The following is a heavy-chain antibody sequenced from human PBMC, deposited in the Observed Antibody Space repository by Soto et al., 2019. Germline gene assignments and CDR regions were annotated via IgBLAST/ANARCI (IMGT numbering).Heavy chain of an antibody. D-gene: IGHD1-1*01. CDR3: ARPNNWNDGWIDP. J-gene: IGHJ5*02. CDR1: GGSISSDY. Sequence: QVQLQESGPGLVKPSETLSLTCTVSGGSISSDYWSWIRQPPGKGLEWIGYIYYSGTTKYNPSLKSRITMPVDTSKNQFSLKLSSVTAADTAVYYCARPNNWNDGWIDPWGQGTLVTVSS. CDR2: IYYSGTT. V-gene: IGHV4-59*08.